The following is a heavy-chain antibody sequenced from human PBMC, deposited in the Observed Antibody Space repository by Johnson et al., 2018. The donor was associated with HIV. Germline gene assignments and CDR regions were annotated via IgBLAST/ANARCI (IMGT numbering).Heavy chain of an antibody. CDR3: ARVGGSWMLDAFDI. Sequence: QMQLVESGGGVVQPGRSLRLSCVASGFTFRNYGMHWVRQAPGKGLEWVAVISYDGSVKYYADAVKGRFTISRDNSKNTLYLQMNSLRAGDSAVYYCARVGGSWMLDAFDIWGQGTVVTVSS. CDR1: GFTFRNYG. V-gene: IGHV3-30*03. CDR2: ISYDGSVK. D-gene: IGHD3-10*01. J-gene: IGHJ3*02.